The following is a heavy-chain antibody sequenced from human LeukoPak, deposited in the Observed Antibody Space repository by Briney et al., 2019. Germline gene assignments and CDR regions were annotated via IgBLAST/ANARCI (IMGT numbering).Heavy chain of an antibody. CDR3: ARVPPWDLAHAFDI. J-gene: IGHJ3*02. CDR1: GITFSAYS. D-gene: IGHD1-26*01. CDR2: ISSTSSYI. V-gene: IGHV3-21*01. Sequence: PGGSLRLSCAASGITFSAYSMNWVRQAPGKGLEWVSSISSTSSYIYYADSVKGRFTISRDNAKNSLYLQMNSLRAEDTAVYYCARVPPWDLAHAFDIWGQGTMVTVSS.